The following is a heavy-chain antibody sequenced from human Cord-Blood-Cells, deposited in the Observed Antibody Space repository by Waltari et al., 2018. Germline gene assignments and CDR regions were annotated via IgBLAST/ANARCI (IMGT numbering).Heavy chain of an antibody. CDR2: INHSGST. D-gene: IGHD6-13*01. Sequence: QVQLQQWGAGLLKPSETLSLTCAVYGGSFSGYYWSWIRQPPGKGLEWIGEINHSGSTNYHPSLKRRVTISVDTTKNQFSLRLGSVTAADTAVYYCARGGSSRHCDDWGQGTLVTVSS. J-gene: IGHJ4*02. CDR3: ARGGSSRHCDD. V-gene: IGHV4-34*01. CDR1: GGSFSGYY.